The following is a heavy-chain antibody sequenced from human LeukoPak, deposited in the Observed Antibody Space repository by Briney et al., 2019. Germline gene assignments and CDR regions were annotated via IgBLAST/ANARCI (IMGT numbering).Heavy chain of an antibody. CDR3: AKVPGIQLWSYFDY. J-gene: IGHJ4*02. D-gene: IGHD5-18*01. Sequence: GGSLRLSCAASGFTFSSYAMSWVRQAPWKGLEWVSAISGSGGSTYYADSVKGRFTISRDNSKNTLYLQMNSLRAEDTAVYYCAKVPGIQLWSYFDYWGQGTLVTVSS. CDR2: ISGSGGST. V-gene: IGHV3-23*01. CDR1: GFTFSSYA.